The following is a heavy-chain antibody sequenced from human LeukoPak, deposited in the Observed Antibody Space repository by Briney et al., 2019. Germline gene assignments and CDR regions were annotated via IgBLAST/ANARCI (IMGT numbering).Heavy chain of an antibody. V-gene: IGHV3-23*01. CDR3: AKRGPGPLPGSYDH. CDR2: IGANGAT. CDR1: GFTFNDYA. J-gene: IGHJ4*02. Sequence: GGSLRLFCVVSGFTFNDYAMNWVRQAPGKGLEWVSAIGANGATFYKDSVEGRFTISRDRANNAVYLQMNSLRAEDSATYYCAKRGPGPLPGSYDHWGQGTLVTVSS. D-gene: IGHD1-26*01.